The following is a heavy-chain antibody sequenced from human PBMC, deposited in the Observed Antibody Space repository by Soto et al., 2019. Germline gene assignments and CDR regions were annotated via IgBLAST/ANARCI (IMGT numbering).Heavy chain of an antibody. V-gene: IGHV3-23*01. J-gene: IGHJ4*01. Sequence: PGGSLRLSCVASGFSFSSYDMSWVRQAPGKGLEWVSFIIENSGTTYYADSVKGRFTISRDNSKNTLYLKMSRLGAEDTAAYYCAKGSTYSFYFDHWGQGTLVTVSS. CDR3: AKGSTYSFYFDH. CDR2: IIENSGTT. CDR1: GFSFSSYD. D-gene: IGHD5-18*01.